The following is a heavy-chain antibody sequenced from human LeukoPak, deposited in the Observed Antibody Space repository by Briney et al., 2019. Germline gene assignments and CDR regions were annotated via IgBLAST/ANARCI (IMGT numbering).Heavy chain of an antibody. Sequence: SETLSLTCTVSGGSISSYYWSWIRQPAGKGLEWIGRIYTSGSTNYNPSLKSRVTMSVDTSKNQFTLKLSSVTAADTAVYYCARARGVCTNGVCYRAYYFDYWGQGTLVTVSS. CDR2: IYTSGST. V-gene: IGHV4-4*07. CDR1: GGSISSYY. CDR3: ARARGVCTNGVCYRAYYFDY. D-gene: IGHD2-8*01. J-gene: IGHJ4*02.